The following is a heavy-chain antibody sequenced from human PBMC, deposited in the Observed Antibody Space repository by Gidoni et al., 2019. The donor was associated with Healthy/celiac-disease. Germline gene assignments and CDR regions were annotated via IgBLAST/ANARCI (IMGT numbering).Heavy chain of an antibody. J-gene: IGHJ5*02. D-gene: IGHD2-2*01. Sequence: QLQLQDSGPGLVKPSATLSLTRTVSGGSISSSSYYWGWIRQPPGKGLEWIGSIYYSGRTYYKPSLKSRVTISVEKSKNQFSLKLSSVTAADTAVYYCARRSIGYCSSTSCWRGWFDPWGQGTLVTVSS. CDR3: ARRSIGYCSSTSCWRGWFDP. CDR1: GGSISSSSYY. V-gene: IGHV4-39*01. CDR2: IYYSGRT.